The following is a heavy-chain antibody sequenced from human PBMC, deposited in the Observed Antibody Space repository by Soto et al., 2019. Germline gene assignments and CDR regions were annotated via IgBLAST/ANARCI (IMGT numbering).Heavy chain of an antibody. CDR2: IHPSGDT. D-gene: IGHD4-17*01. Sequence: GASVKVSCKASGYKFTTCFIHWVRQAPGQGLEWMGMIHPSGDTGYGQKFRGRVTMTIDTSTTTAYMELRNLTSEDTAIYFSVREYGKTTPCSGDFQHWGQGTLVTVSS. V-gene: IGHV1-46*01. CDR3: VREYGKTTPCSGDFQH. J-gene: IGHJ1*01. CDR1: GYKFTTCF.